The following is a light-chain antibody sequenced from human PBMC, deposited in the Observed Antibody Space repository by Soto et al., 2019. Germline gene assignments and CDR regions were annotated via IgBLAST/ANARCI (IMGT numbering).Light chain of an antibody. Sequence: QTVVTQEPSLTVSPGGTVTLTCTSSTGAVTSSNYPSWFQQRPGQAPRALIYTTNNKYSWTPVRFSGSLLGGKAALTLSGVQPEDEAEYFCLLYYGGAQLVFGGGTKLTVL. J-gene: IGLJ3*02. CDR1: TGAVTSSNY. CDR3: LLYYGGAQLV. V-gene: IGLV7-43*01. CDR2: TTN.